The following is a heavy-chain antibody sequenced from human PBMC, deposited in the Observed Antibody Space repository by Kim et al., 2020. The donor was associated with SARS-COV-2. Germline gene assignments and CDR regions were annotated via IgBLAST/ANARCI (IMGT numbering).Heavy chain of an antibody. J-gene: IGHJ4*02. CDR2: ISSSSSTI. CDR1: GFTFSSYS. CDR3: ARDLGPYYYDSSGYYY. Sequence: GGSLRLSCAASGFTFSSYSMNWVRQAPGKGLEWVSYISSSSSTIYYADSVKGRFTISRDNAKNSLYLQMNSLRDEDTAVYYCARDLGPYYYDSSGYYYWGQGPLVTVSS. D-gene: IGHD3-22*01. V-gene: IGHV3-48*02.